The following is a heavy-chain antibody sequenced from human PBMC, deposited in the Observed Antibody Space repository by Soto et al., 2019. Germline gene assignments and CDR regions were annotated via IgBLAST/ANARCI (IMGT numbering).Heavy chain of an antibody. CDR3: ARGVGSGWYRSSTWFDP. CDR1: GGSFSGYY. V-gene: IGHV4-34*01. J-gene: IGHJ5*02. D-gene: IGHD6-19*01. CDR2: INHSGST. Sequence: SETLSLTCAVYGGSFSGYYWSWIRQPPGKGLEWIGEINHSGSTNYNPSLKSRVTISVDTSKNQFSLKLSSVTAADTAVYYCARGVGSGWYRSSTWFDPWGQGTLVTVSS.